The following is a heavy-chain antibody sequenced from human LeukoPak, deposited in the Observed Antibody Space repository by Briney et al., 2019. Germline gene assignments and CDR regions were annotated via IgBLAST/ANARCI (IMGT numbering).Heavy chain of an antibody. CDR2: IRYDGSNK. CDR1: GFTFSSYG. CDR3: AKTPLYCSSTSCYRVYYYYMDV. J-gene: IGHJ6*03. V-gene: IGHV3-30*02. Sequence: GGSLRLSCAASGFTFSSYGMHWVRQAPGKGLEWVAFIRYDGSNKYYADSVKGRFTISRDNSKNTLYLQMNSLRAEDTAVYYCAKTPLYCSSTSCYRVYYYYMDVWGKGTTVTVSS. D-gene: IGHD2-2*02.